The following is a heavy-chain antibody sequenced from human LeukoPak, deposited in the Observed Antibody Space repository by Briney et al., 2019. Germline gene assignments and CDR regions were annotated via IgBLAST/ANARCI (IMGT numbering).Heavy chain of an antibody. D-gene: IGHD2-15*01. Sequence: GGSLRLSCAASGFTFSSYSMNWVRQAPGKGLEWVSSISSSSSYIYYADSVKGRFTISRDNAKNTLYLQMNSLRAEDTAVYYCAKDQRAIAATPDYWGRGTLVTVSS. CDR2: ISSSSSYI. CDR3: AKDQRAIAATPDY. CDR1: GFTFSSYS. V-gene: IGHV3-21*01. J-gene: IGHJ4*02.